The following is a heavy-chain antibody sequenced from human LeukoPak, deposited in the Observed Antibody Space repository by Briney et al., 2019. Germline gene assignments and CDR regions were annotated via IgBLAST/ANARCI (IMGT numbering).Heavy chain of an antibody. CDR2: IFSDGAT. CDR3: ASLQPGVRIIEVFDH. Sequence: GGSLRLSCAASGFTVSTNYMSWVRQAPGKGPKWVSVIFSDGATYNADSVKGRFIISRDNSKNTLYLQMNSLRAEDTAVYYCASLQPGVRIIEVFDHWGQGTQVTVSS. D-gene: IGHD1-14*01. V-gene: IGHV3-53*01. CDR1: GFTVSTNY. J-gene: IGHJ4*02.